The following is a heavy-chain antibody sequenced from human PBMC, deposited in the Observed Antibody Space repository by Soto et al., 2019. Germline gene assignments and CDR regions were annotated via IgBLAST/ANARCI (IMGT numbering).Heavy chain of an antibody. V-gene: IGHV3-33*01. J-gene: IGHJ6*02. D-gene: IGHD5-18*01. CDR3: ATLGYSYGTHYYYYGMDV. Sequence: QVQLVESGGGVVQPGRSLRLSCAASGFTFSSYGMHWVRQAPGKGLEWVAVIWYDGSNKYYADSVKGRFTISRDNSKNTXXLQMNSLRAEDTAVYYCATLGYSYGTHYYYYGMDVWGQGTTVTVSS. CDR2: IWYDGSNK. CDR1: GFTFSSYG.